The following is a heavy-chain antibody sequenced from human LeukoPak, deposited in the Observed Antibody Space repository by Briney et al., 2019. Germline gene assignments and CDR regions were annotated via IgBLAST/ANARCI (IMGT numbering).Heavy chain of an antibody. CDR1: GGSISSDY. CDR2: IYTSGST. V-gene: IGHV4-4*09. D-gene: IGHD5-18*01. J-gene: IGHJ3*02. Sequence: SETLSLTCTVSGGSISSDYWSWIRQPPGKGLEWIGYIYTSGSTNYNPSLKSRVTISVDTSKNQFSLKLSSVTAADTAVYYCARTYTADDAFDIWGQGTMVTVSS. CDR3: ARTYTADDAFDI.